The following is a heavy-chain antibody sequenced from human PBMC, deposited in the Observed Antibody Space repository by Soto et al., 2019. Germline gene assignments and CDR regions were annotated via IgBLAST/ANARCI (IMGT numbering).Heavy chain of an antibody. CDR3: ARMGYCSSTSCYGGYYYYGMDV. D-gene: IGHD2-2*01. J-gene: IGHJ6*02. CDR1: GYTFTSYG. V-gene: IGHV1-18*01. Sequence: ASVKVSCKASGYTFTSYGISWVRQAPGQGLEWMGWISAYNGNTNYAQKLQGRVTMTTDTSTSTAYMELRSLRSDDTAVYYCARMGYCSSTSCYGGYYYYGMDVWGQGTTVTVS. CDR2: ISAYNGNT.